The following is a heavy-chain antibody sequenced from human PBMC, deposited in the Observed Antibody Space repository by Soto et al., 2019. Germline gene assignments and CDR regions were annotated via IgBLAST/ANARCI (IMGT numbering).Heavy chain of an antibody. V-gene: IGHV4-30-2*01. CDR1: GGSSSSGGYS. D-gene: IGHD3-22*01. J-gene: IGHJ4*02. CDR2: IYHSGST. Sequence: SETLSLTCAVSGGSSSSGGYSWSCIRQPPGKGLEWIGYIYHSGSTYYNPSLKGRVTISVDRSKNQFSLKLSSVTAADTAVYYCARGGVDYYDSSGYYFSPYYFDYWGQGTLVTVSS. CDR3: ARGGVDYYDSSGYYFSPYYFDY.